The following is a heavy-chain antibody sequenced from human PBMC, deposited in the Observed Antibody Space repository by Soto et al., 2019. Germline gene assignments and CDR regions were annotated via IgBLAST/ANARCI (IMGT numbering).Heavy chain of an antibody. Sequence: SETLSLTCTVSGGSITSNSYFWAWIRQPPGKGLEWIGSIYYSGSTYHNPSLKSRVTISVDRSNNQFSLKLTSVTAADTAVYYCARHFPVDHLDYWGQGALVTVSS. D-gene: IGHD3-9*01. CDR3: ARHFPVDHLDY. CDR2: IYYSGST. J-gene: IGHJ4*02. V-gene: IGHV4-39*01. CDR1: GGSITSNSYF.